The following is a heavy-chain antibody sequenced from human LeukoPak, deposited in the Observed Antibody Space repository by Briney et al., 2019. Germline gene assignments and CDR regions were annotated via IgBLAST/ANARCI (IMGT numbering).Heavy chain of an antibody. CDR3: ARPSSGWWGAFDI. J-gene: IGHJ3*02. V-gene: IGHV3-7*01. Sequence: PGGSLRLSCAASGFTFSSYWMSWVRQAPGKGLEWVANIKQDGSEKYYVDSVEGRFTISRDNAKNSLYLQMNSLRAEDTAVYYCARPSSGWWGAFDIWGQGTMVTVSS. D-gene: IGHD2-15*01. CDR1: GFTFSSYW. CDR2: IKQDGSEK.